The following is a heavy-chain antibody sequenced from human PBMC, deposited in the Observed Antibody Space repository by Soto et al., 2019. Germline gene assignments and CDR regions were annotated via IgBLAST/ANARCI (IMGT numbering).Heavy chain of an antibody. J-gene: IGHJ6*02. Sequence: SVKVSCKASGGTFSSYAMSWVGQAPGQGLEWMGGIIPIFGTASYAQKFQGRVTITADESTSTASMELSSLRSEDKAVYYCARVTIRAGYCSSTSCSLFSGRAGHHGMDVWG. D-gene: IGHD2-2*01. V-gene: IGHV1-69*13. CDR1: GGTFSSYA. CDR3: ARVTIRAGYCSSTSCSLFSGRAGHHGMDV. CDR2: IIPIFGTA.